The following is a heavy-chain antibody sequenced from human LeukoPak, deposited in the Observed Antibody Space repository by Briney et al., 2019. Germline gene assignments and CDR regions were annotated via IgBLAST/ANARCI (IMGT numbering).Heavy chain of an antibody. V-gene: IGHV3-48*03. Sequence: GRCLSPSRAAAGLTVGSSETSSVSQHSRKWLEWFSDVSSSGSTINYAASVKGRFTISRDNAKNSLYLQMNSLRAEDTAVYYCARDSSSYVDCGGQGTLVTVSS. D-gene: IGHD6-13*01. J-gene: IGHJ4*01. CDR1: GLTVGSSE. CDR2: VSSSGSTI. CDR3: ARDSSSYVDC.